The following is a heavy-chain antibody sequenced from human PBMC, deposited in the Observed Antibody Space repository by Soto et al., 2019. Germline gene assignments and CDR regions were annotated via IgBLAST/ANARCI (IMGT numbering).Heavy chain of an antibody. CDR1: GFTFSSYA. V-gene: IGHV3-30-3*01. D-gene: IGHD4-17*01. CDR3: ARSNYGGRVYYYGMDV. J-gene: IGHJ6*02. CDR2: ISYDGSNK. Sequence: SGGSLRLSCAASGFTFSSYAMHWVRQAPGKGLEWVAVISYDGSNKYYADSVKGRFTISRDNSKNTLYLQMNSLRAEDTAVYYCARSNYGGRVYYYGMDVWGQGTTVTVSS.